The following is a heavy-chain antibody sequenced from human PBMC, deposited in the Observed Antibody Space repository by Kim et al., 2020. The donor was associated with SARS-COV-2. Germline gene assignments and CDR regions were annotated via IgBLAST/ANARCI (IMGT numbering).Heavy chain of an antibody. CDR3: ASHSWKGGA. J-gene: IGHJ5*02. Sequence: GGSLRLSCAASGFTFSSYEMNWVRQAPGKGLEWVSYISSSGSTIYYADSVKGRFTISRDNAKNSLYLQMNSLRAEDMAVYYCASHSWKGGAWGQGTLVTVSS. CDR1: GFTFSSYE. D-gene: IGHD3-3*02. V-gene: IGHV3-48*03. CDR2: ISSSGSTI.